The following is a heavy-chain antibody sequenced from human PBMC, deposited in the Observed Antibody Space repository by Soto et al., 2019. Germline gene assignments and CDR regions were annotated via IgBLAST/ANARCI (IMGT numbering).Heavy chain of an antibody. CDR2: IIPIFGTA. D-gene: IGHD2-2*01. Sequence: ASVKVSCKASGGTFSSYAISWVRQAPGQGLEWMGGIIPIFGTANYAQKFQGRVTITADESTSTAYMELSSLRSEDTAVYYCARTIVVVPAGGGPPYYYYGMDVWGQGTTVTVSS. V-gene: IGHV1-69*13. CDR3: ARTIVVVPAGGGPPYYYYGMDV. CDR1: GGTFSSYA. J-gene: IGHJ6*02.